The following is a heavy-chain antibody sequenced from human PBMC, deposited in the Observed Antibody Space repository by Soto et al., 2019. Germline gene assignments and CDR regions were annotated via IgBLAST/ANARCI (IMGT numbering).Heavy chain of an antibody. Sequence: SETLSHTCTVSGGSISGYYWIWIRQPPGKGLEWIGYMYKTGSTVYNPSFKSRVTISVDTSKNQFSLKLNSVTAADTAVYYCARDLWGYCGTDCYPLDVWGQGTTVTVSS. CDR2: MYKTGST. V-gene: IGHV4-59*01. D-gene: IGHD2-21*02. J-gene: IGHJ6*02. CDR1: GGSISGYY. CDR3: ARDLWGYCGTDCYPLDV.